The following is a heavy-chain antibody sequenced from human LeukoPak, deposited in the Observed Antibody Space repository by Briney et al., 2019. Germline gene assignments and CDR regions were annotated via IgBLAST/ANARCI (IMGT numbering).Heavy chain of an antibody. CDR1: GFTFSSYA. Sequence: TGGSLRLSCAASGFTFSSYAMSWVRQAPGKGLEWVSSISSSSAYIFYSDSVKGRFTISRDNAQSSLYLQMNSLRAEDTAVYYCARQAVARPFDLWGQGTMVAVSS. J-gene: IGHJ3*01. V-gene: IGHV3-21*06. CDR3: ARQAVARPFDL. CDR2: ISSSSAYI.